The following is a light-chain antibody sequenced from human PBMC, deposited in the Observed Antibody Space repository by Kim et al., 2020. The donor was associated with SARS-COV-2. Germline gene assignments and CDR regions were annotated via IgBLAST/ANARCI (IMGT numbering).Light chain of an antibody. V-gene: IGLV3-1*01. CDR1: KLGDKY. J-gene: IGLJ1*01. Sequence: VSPGQTASITCSGDKLGDKYACWYQQKPGQSPVLVIYQDCKRPSGIPERFSGSNSGNTATLTISGTQAMDEADYYCQAWDSSTFYVFGTGTKVTVL. CDR3: QAWDSSTFYV. CDR2: QDC.